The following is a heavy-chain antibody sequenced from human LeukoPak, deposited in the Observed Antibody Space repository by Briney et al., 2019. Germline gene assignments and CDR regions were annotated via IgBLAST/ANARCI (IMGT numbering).Heavy chain of an antibody. Sequence: GESLKISCKGSGYSFTSYWIGWVRQMPGKGLEWMGIIYPGDSDTRYSPSFQGQVTISADKSISTAYLQWSSLKASDTAMYYCARLRIAAAGTGAFDIWGQGTMVTVSS. CDR2: IYPGDSDT. J-gene: IGHJ3*02. CDR3: ARLRIAAAGTGAFDI. V-gene: IGHV5-51*01. CDR1: GYSFTSYW. D-gene: IGHD6-13*01.